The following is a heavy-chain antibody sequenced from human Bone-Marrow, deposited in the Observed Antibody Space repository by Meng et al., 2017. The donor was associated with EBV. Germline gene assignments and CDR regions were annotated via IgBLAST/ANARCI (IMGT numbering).Heavy chain of an antibody. CDR2: LIPMVGAP. Sequence: QVAVWPSGAEVEKPGSSVKVCCRTSGGTFRSDAVSWVRQAPGQGLEWMGGLIPMVGAPHYAQKFQGRVTIIADESTSTHSMELNSLRSEDTAMYYCASESGRGFTPDYWGQGTLVTASS. V-gene: IGHV1-69*01. J-gene: IGHJ4*02. CDR1: GGTFRSDA. CDR3: ASESGRGFTPDY. D-gene: IGHD3-10*01.